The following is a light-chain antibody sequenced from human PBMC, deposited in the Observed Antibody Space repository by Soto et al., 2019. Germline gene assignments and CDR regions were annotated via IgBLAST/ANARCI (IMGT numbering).Light chain of an antibody. Sequence: ESWLTPSPGTLSLTPGERAPLSCRASQTVSSTYLAWYQQKPGQAPRLLIYGASSRATGIPDRFSGSGSGTDFTLTISRLEPEDFAVYYCQQYGSSGTFGQGSKVDI. V-gene: IGKV3-20*01. CDR1: QTVSSTY. J-gene: IGKJ1*01. CDR2: GAS. CDR3: QQYGSSGT.